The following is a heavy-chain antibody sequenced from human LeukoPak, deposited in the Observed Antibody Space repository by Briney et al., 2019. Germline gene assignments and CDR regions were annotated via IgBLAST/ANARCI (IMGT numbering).Heavy chain of an antibody. CDR3: ASAVHYFGSGSLFNWFDP. J-gene: IGHJ5*02. V-gene: IGHV1-69*13. D-gene: IGHD3-10*01. CDR1: GGTFSSYA. Sequence: GASVKVSCKASGGTFSSYAISWVRQAPGQGLEWMGGIITIFGTANYAQKFRGRVTITADESTSTAYMELSSLRSEDTAVYYCASAVHYFGSGSLFNWFDPWGQGTLVTVTS. CDR2: IITIFGTA.